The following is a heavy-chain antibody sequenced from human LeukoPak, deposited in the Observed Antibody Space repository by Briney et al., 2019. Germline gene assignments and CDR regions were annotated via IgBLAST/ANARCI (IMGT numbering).Heavy chain of an antibody. J-gene: IGHJ6*03. CDR3: ARQPRRAIAAAGRNYYYYYYMDV. V-gene: IGHV4-39*01. Sequence: SETLSLTCTVSGGSISSSSYYWGWIRQPPGKGLEWIGGIYYSGSTYYNPPLKSRFTISVDTSKNQFSLKLSSVTAADTAVYYCARQPRRAIAAAGRNYYYYYYMDVWGKGTTVTISS. CDR2: IYYSGST. D-gene: IGHD6-13*01. CDR1: GGSISSSSYY.